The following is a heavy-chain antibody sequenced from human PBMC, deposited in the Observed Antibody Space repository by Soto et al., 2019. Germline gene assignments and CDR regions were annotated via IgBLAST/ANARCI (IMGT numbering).Heavy chain of an antibody. Sequence: QVQLVQSGAEVKKPGASVKVSCKASGYTFSSYGISWVRQAPGQGLEWMGWISGYSGHTYYAQKFQGRVTMTTDTSTNTVYMELRSLRCDDTAVYYCAREWDNKSEHSSGWYDDFWGQGTLVTVSS. CDR2: ISGYSGHT. J-gene: IGHJ4*02. D-gene: IGHD6-19*01. CDR1: GYTFSSYG. CDR3: AREWDNKSEHSSGWYDDF. V-gene: IGHV1-18*01.